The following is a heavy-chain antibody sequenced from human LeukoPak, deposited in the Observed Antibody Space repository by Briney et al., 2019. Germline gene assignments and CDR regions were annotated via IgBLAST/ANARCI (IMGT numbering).Heavy chain of an antibody. J-gene: IGHJ4*02. V-gene: IGHV3-66*01. CDR3: ATGPHSGSPRI. D-gene: IGHD1-26*01. Sequence: GGSLRLSCAASGFTVSSNYMRWVRQAPGKGLEWVSLLYRGGDTYYADSVKGRFTISRDNSKNTLYLQMNSLRVEDTAVYYCATGPHSGSPRIWGQGTLVTVSS. CDR1: GFTVSSNY. CDR2: LYRGGDT.